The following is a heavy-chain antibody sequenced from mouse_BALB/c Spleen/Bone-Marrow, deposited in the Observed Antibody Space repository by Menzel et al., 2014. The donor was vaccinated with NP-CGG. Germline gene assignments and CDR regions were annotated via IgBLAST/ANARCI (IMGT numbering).Heavy chain of an antibody. CDR3: ARPYRYYFDY. V-gene: IGHV5-6-3*01. D-gene: IGHD2-14*01. CDR1: GFTFSSYG. J-gene: IGHJ2*01. Sequence: VQLKESGGGLVQPGGSLKLSCAASGFTFSSYGMSWVRQTPDKRLELVATINSNGGSTYYPDSVKGRFTISRDNAKNTLYLQMSSLKSEDTAMYYCARPYRYYFDYWGQGTTLTVSS. CDR2: INSNGGST.